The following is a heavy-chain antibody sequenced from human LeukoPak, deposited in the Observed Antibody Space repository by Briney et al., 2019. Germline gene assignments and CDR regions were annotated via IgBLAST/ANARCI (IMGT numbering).Heavy chain of an antibody. J-gene: IGHJ3*02. V-gene: IGHV4-59*01. CDR1: GGSFSGYY. CDR2: IYYSGST. D-gene: IGHD6-13*01. Sequence: SETLSLTCAVYGGSFSGYYWSWIRQPPGKGLEWIGYIYYSGSTNYNPSLKSRVTISVDTSKNQFSLKLSSVTAEDTAVYYCARDHSSSWYSEYAFDIWGQGTMVTVSS. CDR3: ARDHSSSWYSEYAFDI.